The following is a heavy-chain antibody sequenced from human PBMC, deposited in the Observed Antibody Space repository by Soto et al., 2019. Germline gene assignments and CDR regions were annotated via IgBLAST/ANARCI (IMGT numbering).Heavy chain of an antibody. CDR2: ISYDGSNK. V-gene: IGHV3-30-3*01. Sequence: PGGSLRLSCAASGFTFSSYAMHWVRQAPGKGLEWVAVISYDGSNKYYADSVKGRFTISRDNSKNTLYLQMNSLRAEDTAVYYCARDRDNWNDGRYYYYRMDVWGQGTTVTVSS. CDR1: GFTFSSYA. J-gene: IGHJ6*02. CDR3: ARDRDNWNDGRYYYYRMDV. D-gene: IGHD1-1*01.